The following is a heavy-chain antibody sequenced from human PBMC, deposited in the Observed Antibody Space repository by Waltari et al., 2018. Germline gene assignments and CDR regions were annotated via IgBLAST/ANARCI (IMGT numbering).Heavy chain of an antibody. Sequence: VQLVESGGGLVQPGGSLRLSCAASGFTFSSYSMNWVRQAPGKGLEWIGYIYYSGSTNYNPSLKSRVTISVDTSKNQFSLKLSSVTAADTAVYYCARAPYIAAARWYFDLWGRGTLVTVSS. CDR1: GFTFSSYS. J-gene: IGHJ2*01. V-gene: IGHV4-59*01. D-gene: IGHD6-13*01. CDR3: ARAPYIAAARWYFDL. CDR2: IYYSGST.